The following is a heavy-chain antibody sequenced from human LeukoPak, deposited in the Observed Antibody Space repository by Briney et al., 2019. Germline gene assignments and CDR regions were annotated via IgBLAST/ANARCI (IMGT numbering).Heavy chain of an antibody. CDR1: XXXFSXFA. CDR3: AKDGGDYFDY. V-gene: IGHV3-30*18. J-gene: IGHJ4*02. Sequence: LSCXXSXXXFSXFAMXWVRQAPGKGLEWVAVISYDGSNKYYADSVKGRFTISRDNSKNTLYLQMNSLTTEDTAVYYCAKDGGDYFDYWGQGTLVTVSS. D-gene: IGHD3-10*01. CDR2: ISYDGSNK.